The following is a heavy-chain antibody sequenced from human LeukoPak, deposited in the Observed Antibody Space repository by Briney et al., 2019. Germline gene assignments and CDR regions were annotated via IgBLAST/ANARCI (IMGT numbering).Heavy chain of an antibody. CDR1: GGSISSGGYY. D-gene: IGHD2-15*01. J-gene: IGHJ5*02. CDR3: ARVDCSGGSCYGVWFDP. Sequence: SQTLSLTCTVSGGSISSGGYYWSWIRQHPGKGLEWIGCIYYSGSTYYNPSLKSRVTISVDTSKNQFSLKLSSVTAADTAVYYCARVDCSGGSCYGVWFDPWGQGTLVTVSS. V-gene: IGHV4-31*03. CDR2: IYYSGST.